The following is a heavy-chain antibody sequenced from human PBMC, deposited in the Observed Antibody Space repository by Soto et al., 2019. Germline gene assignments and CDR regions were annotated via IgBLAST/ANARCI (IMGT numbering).Heavy chain of an antibody. J-gene: IGHJ4*02. Sequence: PVGSLRLSCASSVFTFSRYWMTCVRHSPGKGLEWVANIKQDGSEKYYVDSVKGRFTISRDNAKSSLYLQMSSLRAEDTAVYYCARDFEGPYGYGPIEYLGQGTLVTVSS. CDR3: ARDFEGPYGYGPIEY. CDR2: IKQDGSEK. D-gene: IGHD5-18*01. CDR1: VFTFSRYW. V-gene: IGHV3-7*03.